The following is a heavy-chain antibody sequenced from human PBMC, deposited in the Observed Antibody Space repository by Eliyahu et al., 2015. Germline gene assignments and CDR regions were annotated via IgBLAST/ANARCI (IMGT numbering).Heavy chain of an antibody. D-gene: IGHD6-13*01. Sequence: EVQLVESGGGXVQSGGSXXLSXAASXFXFXSYWMTWVRQAPGKGLEWVACIKQDGSEKHHVDSVKGRFTISRDNAKNSLYLQMNNLRAEDTAVYYCVRDGYSGRWSEDDYWGRGTLVTVSS. CDR1: XFXFXSYW. CDR2: IKQDGSEK. V-gene: IGHV3-7*01. J-gene: IGHJ4*02. CDR3: VRDGYSGRWSEDDY.